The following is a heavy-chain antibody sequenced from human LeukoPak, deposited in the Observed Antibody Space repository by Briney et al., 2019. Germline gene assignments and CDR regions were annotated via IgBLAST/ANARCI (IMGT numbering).Heavy chain of an antibody. CDR1: GFTFTNYA. D-gene: IGHD3-10*01. Sequence: GGSLRLSCAVSGFTFTNYAMSWARQAPGKGLEWVSSISGGSSSTYYADSVKGRFTISRDNSKNTLYLHMDSLRAEDTAIYYCAKAPLYGAGSYYFDYWGQGTLVTVSS. J-gene: IGHJ4*02. V-gene: IGHV3-23*01. CDR3: AKAPLYGAGSYYFDY. CDR2: ISGGSSST.